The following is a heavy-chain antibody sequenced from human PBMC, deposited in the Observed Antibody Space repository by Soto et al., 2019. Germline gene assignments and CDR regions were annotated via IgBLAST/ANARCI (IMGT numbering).Heavy chain of an antibody. CDR3: AKDSLWGITPPTHDY. D-gene: IGHD3-16*01. CDR2: INGGDDSK. J-gene: IGHJ4*02. CDR1: GFSFRSSP. V-gene: IGHV3-23*01. Sequence: EVQLLESGGGLVQPGGSLRLSCAVSGFSFRSSPMSWVRRAPGKGLEWVSGINGGDDSKHYAESVRGRFTITRDNSKNTLLLQMNSLRVEDTAIYSCAKDSLWGITPPTHDYGGQGTLVTVSS.